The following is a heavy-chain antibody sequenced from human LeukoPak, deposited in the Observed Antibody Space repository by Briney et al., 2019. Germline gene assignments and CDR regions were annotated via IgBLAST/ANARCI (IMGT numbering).Heavy chain of an antibody. Sequence: AGGSLRLSCAASGFTFSSCSMNWVRQAPGKGLEWVSSISSSSYIYYADSVKGRFTISRDNAKNSLYLQMNSLRAEDTAVYYCARVKWELPRRMGYAFDIWGQGTMVTVSS. D-gene: IGHD1-26*01. CDR1: GFTFSSCS. CDR3: ARVKWELPRRMGYAFDI. J-gene: IGHJ3*02. V-gene: IGHV3-21*01. CDR2: ISSSSYI.